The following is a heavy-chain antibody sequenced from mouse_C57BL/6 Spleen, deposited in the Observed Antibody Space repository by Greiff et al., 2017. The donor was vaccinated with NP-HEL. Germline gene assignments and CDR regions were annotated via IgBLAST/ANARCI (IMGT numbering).Heavy chain of an antibody. J-gene: IGHJ2*01. Sequence: DVKLVESGGGLVKPGGSLKLSCAASGFTFSDYGMHWVRQAPEKGLEWVAYISSGSSTIYYADTVKGRFTISRDNAKNTLFLQMTSLRSEDTAMYYCARHRNYYFDYWGQGTTLTVSS. CDR2: ISSGSSTI. CDR1: GFTFSDYG. V-gene: IGHV5-17*01. D-gene: IGHD2-1*01. CDR3: ARHRNYYFDY.